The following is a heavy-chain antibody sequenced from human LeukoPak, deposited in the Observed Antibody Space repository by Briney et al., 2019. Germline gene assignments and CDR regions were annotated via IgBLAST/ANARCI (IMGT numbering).Heavy chain of an antibody. V-gene: IGHV3-23*01. J-gene: IGHJ4*02. CDR3: AAGIAAAGKGFDY. CDR2: ISGSGGST. CDR1: GFTFSSYS. Sequence: GGSLRLSCAASGFTFSSYSMNWVRQAPGKGLEWVSAISGSGGSTYYADSVKGRFTISRDNSKNTLYLQMNSLRAEDTAVYYCAAGIAAAGKGFDYWGQGTLVTVSS. D-gene: IGHD6-13*01.